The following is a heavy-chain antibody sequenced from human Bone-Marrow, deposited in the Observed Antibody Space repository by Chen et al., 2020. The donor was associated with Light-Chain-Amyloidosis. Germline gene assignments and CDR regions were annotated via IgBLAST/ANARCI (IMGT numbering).Heavy chain of an antibody. CDR2: IYPDDSDA. J-gene: IGHJ4*02. CDR3: ARRRDGYNFDY. D-gene: IGHD5-12*01. Sequence: EVQLEQSGPDVKKPGESLKIPCKGSGYTSPNYWIGWVRQMPGKGLEWMGVIYPDDSDARYSPSFEGQVTISADKSITTAYLQWRSLKASDTAMYYCARRRDGYNFDYWGQGTLVTVSS. CDR1: GYTSPNYW. V-gene: IGHV5-51*01.